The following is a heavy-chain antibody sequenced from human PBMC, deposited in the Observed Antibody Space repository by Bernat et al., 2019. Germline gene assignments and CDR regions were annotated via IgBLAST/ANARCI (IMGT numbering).Heavy chain of an antibody. D-gene: IGHD2-15*01. J-gene: IGHJ3*02. CDR1: GFTFSSYA. CDR3: ARGSDVVVAAEFAFDI. CDR2: ISYDGSNK. V-gene: IGHV3-30-3*01. Sequence: QVQLVESGGGVVQPGRSLRLSCAASGFTFSSYAMHWVRQAPGKGLEWVAVISYDGSNKYYADSMKGRFTISRDNSKNTLYLQMNSLRAEDTAVYYCARGSDVVVAAEFAFDIWGQGTMVTVSS.